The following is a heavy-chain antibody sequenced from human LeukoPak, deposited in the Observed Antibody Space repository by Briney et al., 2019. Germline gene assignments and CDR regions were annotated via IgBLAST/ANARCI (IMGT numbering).Heavy chain of an antibody. CDR2: ISGSGGST. CDR3: ATEITMVRGTYYFDY. D-gene: IGHD3-10*01. CDR1: GFTFSSYA. V-gene: IGHV3-23*01. Sequence: GGSLRLSCAASGFTFSSYAMSWVRQAPGKGLEWVSAISGSGGSTYYADSVKGRFTISRDNSKNTLYLQMNSLRAEDTAVYCCATEITMVRGTYYFDYWGQGTLVTVSS. J-gene: IGHJ4*02.